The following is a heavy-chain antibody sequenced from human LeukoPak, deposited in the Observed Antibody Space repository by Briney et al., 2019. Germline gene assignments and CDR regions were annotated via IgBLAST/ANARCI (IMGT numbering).Heavy chain of an antibody. D-gene: IGHD1-1*01. Sequence: GGSLRLSCAASGFTFSNYAMNWVRQAPGKGLEWVSVINDSGGNTFYADSVKCRFTISRDNSKNTLYLQMSSLRVEDTAVYYCARSLKWNLVGFDYWGQGTLVTVSS. J-gene: IGHJ4*02. CDR3: ARSLKWNLVGFDY. V-gene: IGHV3-23*01. CDR1: GFTFSNYA. CDR2: INDSGGNT.